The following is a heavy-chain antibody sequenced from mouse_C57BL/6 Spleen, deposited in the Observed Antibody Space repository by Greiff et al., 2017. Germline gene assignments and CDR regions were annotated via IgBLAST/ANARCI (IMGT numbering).Heavy chain of an antibody. CDR1: GFTFSDYG. Sequence: EVKLVASGGGLVKPGGSLKLSCAASGFTFSDYGMHWVRQAPEKGLEWVAYISSGSSTIYYADTVKGRFTISRDNAKNTLFLQMTSLRSEDTAMYYCATGFITTVVDYCAMDYWGQGTSDTVSS. J-gene: IGHJ4*01. V-gene: IGHV5-17*01. CDR3: ATGFITTVVDYCAMDY. D-gene: IGHD1-1*01. CDR2: ISSGSSTI.